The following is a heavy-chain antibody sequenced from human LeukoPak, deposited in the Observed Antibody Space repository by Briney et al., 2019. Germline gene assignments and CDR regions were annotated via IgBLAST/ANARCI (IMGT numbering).Heavy chain of an antibody. D-gene: IGHD3-9*01. CDR2: ISYDGSNK. Sequence: GGSLRLSCAASGFTFSSYAMHWVRQAPGKGLEWVAVISYDGSNKYYADSVKGRFTISRDNSKNTLYLQMNSLRAEDTAVYYCARGTLRYFDWYRNYFDYWGQGTLVTVSS. CDR1: GFTFSSYA. CDR3: ARGTLRYFDWYRNYFDY. V-gene: IGHV3-30*04. J-gene: IGHJ4*02.